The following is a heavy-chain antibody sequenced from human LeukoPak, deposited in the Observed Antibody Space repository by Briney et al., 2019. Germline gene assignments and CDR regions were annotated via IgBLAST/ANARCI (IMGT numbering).Heavy chain of an antibody. CDR3: ARDRADCTNGVCSVRFDY. Sequence: GGPLRLSCAASGFTFSSYEMNWVRQAPGKGLEWVSYISSSGSTIYYADSVKGRFTISRDNAKNSLYLQMNSLRAEDTAVYYCARDRADCTNGVCSVRFDYWGQGTLVTVSS. V-gene: IGHV3-48*03. CDR2: ISSSGSTI. J-gene: IGHJ4*02. CDR1: GFTFSSYE. D-gene: IGHD2-8*01.